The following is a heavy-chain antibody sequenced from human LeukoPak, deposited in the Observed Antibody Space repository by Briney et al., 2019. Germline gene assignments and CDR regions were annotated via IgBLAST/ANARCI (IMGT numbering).Heavy chain of an antibody. CDR1: GGTFSSYA. Sequence: SVKVSCEASGGTFSSYAISWVRQAPGQGLEWMGGIIPIFGTANYAQKFQGRVTITADESTSTAYMELSSLRSEDTAVYYCASHTTSSGIAVAGHFDYWGQGTLVTVSS. CDR3: ASHTTSSGIAVAGHFDY. D-gene: IGHD6-19*01. V-gene: IGHV1-69*13. CDR2: IIPIFGTA. J-gene: IGHJ4*02.